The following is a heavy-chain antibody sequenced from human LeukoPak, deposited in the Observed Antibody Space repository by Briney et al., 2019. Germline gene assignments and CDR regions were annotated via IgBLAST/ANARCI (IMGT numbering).Heavy chain of an antibody. D-gene: IGHD3-22*01. CDR1: GFTYSNHG. V-gene: IGHV3-21*01. Sequence: GGSLRLSCAASGFTYSNHGMNWVRQAPGKGLEWVSSISSSSSYIYYADSVKGRFTISRDNAKSSLYLQMNSLRAEDTAVYYCARDTYYDSSGYNYFDYWGQGTLVTVSS. J-gene: IGHJ4*02. CDR2: ISSSSSYI. CDR3: ARDTYYDSSGYNYFDY.